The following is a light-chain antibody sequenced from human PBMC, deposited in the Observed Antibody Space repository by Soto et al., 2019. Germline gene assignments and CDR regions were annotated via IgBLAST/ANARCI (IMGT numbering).Light chain of an antibody. CDR3: QQYGSSPPTVT. CDR1: QSVTNNY. J-gene: IGKJ5*01. V-gene: IGKV3-20*01. Sequence: EIVLTQSPGTLSLSPGERATLSCRASQSVTNNYLAWYQQKPGQAPSLLIYGASSRATGIPDRFSGSGSGTDFTLTISRLEPEDFAVYYCQQYGSSPPTVTFGQGTRREIK. CDR2: GAS.